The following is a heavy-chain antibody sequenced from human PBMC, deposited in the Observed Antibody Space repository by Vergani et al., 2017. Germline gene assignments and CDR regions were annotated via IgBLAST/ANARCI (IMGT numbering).Heavy chain of an antibody. CDR3: ARELSYYYGSGSDDYNPYYYEGMDV. CDR2: IYYSGTT. D-gene: IGHD3-10*01. CDR1: GAYVGSGGYY. Sequence: QVQLQESGPGLVKASQTLSLTRSVSGAYVGSGGYYWSWVRQRPGMGLDWIGYIYYSGTTYYNPSLESRLTISLDTSENHLSLKLTSVTAADPAVYFCARELSYYYGSGSDDYNPYYYEGMDVWGPGTTVTVSS. V-gene: IGHV4-31*03. J-gene: IGHJ6*02.